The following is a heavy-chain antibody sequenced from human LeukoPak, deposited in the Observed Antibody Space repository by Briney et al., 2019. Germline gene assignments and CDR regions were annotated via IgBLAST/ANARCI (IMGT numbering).Heavy chain of an antibody. D-gene: IGHD2-15*01. J-gene: IGHJ4*02. CDR1: GFSLSTSGVG. CDR2: IYWNEDK. V-gene: IGHV2-5*01. Sequence: ESGPTLVNPTQTLTLTCTFSGFSLSTSGVGVGWIRQPPGKALEWLALIYWNEDKRYSPSLKSRLTITKDTSKNQVVLTMNNMDPADTATYYCARSLDPYCSGGSCYSDFDHWGQGTVVTVSS. CDR3: ARSLDPYCSGGSCYSDFDH.